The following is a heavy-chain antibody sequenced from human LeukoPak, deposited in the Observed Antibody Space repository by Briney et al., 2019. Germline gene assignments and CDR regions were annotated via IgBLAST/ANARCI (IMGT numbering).Heavy chain of an antibody. CDR3: ATDPRGYDYYFDY. J-gene: IGHJ4*02. Sequence: GGSLRLSCAASGFTFSSYSMNWVRQAPGKGLEWVSSISSSSSYIYYADSVEGRFTISRDNAKNSLYLQMNSLRAEDTAVYYCATDPRGYDYYFDYWGQGTLVTVSS. CDR2: ISSSSSYI. CDR1: GFTFSSYS. D-gene: IGHD5-12*01. V-gene: IGHV3-21*01.